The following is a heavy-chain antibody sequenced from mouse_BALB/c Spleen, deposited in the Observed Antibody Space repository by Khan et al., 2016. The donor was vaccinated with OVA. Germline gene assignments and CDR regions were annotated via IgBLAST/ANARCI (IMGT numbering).Heavy chain of an antibody. CDR2: ISSGSSTI. CDR3: ARGRGPPIDY. Sequence: EVELVESGGGLVQPGGSRKLSCAASGFTFSSFGMHWVRQAPEKGLEWVAYISSGSSTIYYADTVKGRFTISRDNLTNTLFLQMTSLRSEDTAMYYCARGRGPPIDYWGQGTTLTVSS. CDR1: GFTFSSFG. D-gene: IGHD3-3*01. V-gene: IGHV5-17*02. J-gene: IGHJ2*01.